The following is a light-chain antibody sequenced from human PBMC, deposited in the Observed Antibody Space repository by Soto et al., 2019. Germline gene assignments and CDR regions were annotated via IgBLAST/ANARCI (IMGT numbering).Light chain of an antibody. V-gene: IGLV2-14*03. CDR3: CSYTTTSTFV. J-gene: IGLJ2*01. Sequence: QSALTQPASVSGSPGQSITISCTGTSSDVGGYNYVSWYQQHPGKVPKLMIYEVFRRPSGISDRFSGSKSGNTASLTISWLQAEDEADYYCCSYTTTSTFVFGGGTKLTVL. CDR2: EVF. CDR1: SSDVGGYNY.